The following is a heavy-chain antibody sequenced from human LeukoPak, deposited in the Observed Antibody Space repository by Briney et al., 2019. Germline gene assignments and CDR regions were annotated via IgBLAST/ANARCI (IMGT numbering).Heavy chain of an antibody. Sequence: GGSLRLSCAASGFTFSSYGMHWVRQAPGKGLEWVAFIRYDGGNKYYADFVKGRFTISRDNSKNTLYLQMNSLRAEDTAVYYCAKARDRLRPPFDYWGQGTLVTVSS. CDR2: IRYDGGNK. J-gene: IGHJ4*02. D-gene: IGHD3-16*01. CDR3: AKARDRLRPPFDY. V-gene: IGHV3-30*02. CDR1: GFTFSSYG.